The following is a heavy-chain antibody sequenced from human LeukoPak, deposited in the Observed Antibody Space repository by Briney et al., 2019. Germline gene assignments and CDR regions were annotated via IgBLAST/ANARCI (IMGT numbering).Heavy chain of an antibody. J-gene: IGHJ4*02. D-gene: IGHD3-3*01. Sequence: ASVKVSCKASGGTFSSYAISWVRQAPGQGLEWMGGIIPIFGTANYAQKFQGRVTITADESTSTAYMELSSLRSEDTAVYHCARAWGKLRFLEWLLPFDYWGQGTLVTVSS. CDR3: ARAWGKLRFLEWLLPFDY. CDR1: GGTFSSYA. CDR2: IIPIFGTA. V-gene: IGHV1-69*01.